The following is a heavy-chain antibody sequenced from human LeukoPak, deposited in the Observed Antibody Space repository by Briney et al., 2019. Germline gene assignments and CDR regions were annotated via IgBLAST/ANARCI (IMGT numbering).Heavy chain of an antibody. Sequence: PGGALRLSCAASGFTFSSYAMHWVRQAPRKGLEWVAVISYDGSNKYYADSVKGRFTISRDNSKNPLYLQMNSLRAEDTAVYYCARGDGYNPGPYDAFDIWGQGTMVTVSS. V-gene: IGHV3-30-3*01. D-gene: IGHD5-24*01. J-gene: IGHJ3*02. CDR1: GFTFSSYA. CDR2: ISYDGSNK. CDR3: ARGDGYNPGPYDAFDI.